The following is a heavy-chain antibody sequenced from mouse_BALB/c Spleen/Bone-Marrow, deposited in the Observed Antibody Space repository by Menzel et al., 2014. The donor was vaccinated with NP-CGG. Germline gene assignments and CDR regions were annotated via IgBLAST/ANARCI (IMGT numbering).Heavy chain of an antibody. Sequence: EVKLQESGPSLVKPSQTLSLTCSVTGDSITSGYWNWIRQFPGNKLEYMGYISYSGSTYYNPSLNSRLSITQDTSKNLYNLQLNSVTTKDTAKYSSASSGSSGYHYDALAYWGQGTLVTVS. D-gene: IGHD3-1*01. CDR1: GDSITSGY. J-gene: IGHJ4*01. CDR2: ISYSGST. V-gene: IGHV3-8*02. CDR3: ASSGSSGYHYDALAY.